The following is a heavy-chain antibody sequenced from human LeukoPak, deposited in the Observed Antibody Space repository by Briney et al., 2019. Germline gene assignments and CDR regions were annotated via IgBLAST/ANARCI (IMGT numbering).Heavy chain of an antibody. D-gene: IGHD4-23*01. V-gene: IGHV3-11*04. CDR2: ISSSGRNI. Sequence: PGGSLGLSCAASGFNFSDYYMTWIRQAPGKGLEWVSFISSSGRNIWNADSVKGRFTISRDNAKNSLFLQMNSLRVEDTAMYYCVRPTSTVAAYWGQGTLVTVSS. J-gene: IGHJ4*02. CDR1: GFNFSDYY. CDR3: VRPTSTVAAY.